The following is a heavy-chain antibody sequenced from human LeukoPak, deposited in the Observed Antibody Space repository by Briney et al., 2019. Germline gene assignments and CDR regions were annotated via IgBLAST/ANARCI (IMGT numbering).Heavy chain of an antibody. V-gene: IGHV3-7*01. D-gene: IGHD1-26*01. CDR2: IHQYGGEK. CDR3: ARDIWRGARAHDY. J-gene: IGHJ4*02. Sequence: GGSLRLSCEGSGFTFRSHWMSWVRQAPGKGLEWVANIHQYGGEKYYVDSVKGRFTISRDNAKNSLYLQMNSLRAEDTAVYYCARDIWRGARAHDYWGQGTLVTVSS. CDR1: GFTFRSHW.